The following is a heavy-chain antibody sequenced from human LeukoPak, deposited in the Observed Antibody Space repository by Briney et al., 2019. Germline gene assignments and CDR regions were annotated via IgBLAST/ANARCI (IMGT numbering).Heavy chain of an antibody. J-gene: IGHJ6*03. V-gene: IGHV4-59*01. D-gene: IGHD5-18*01. CDR1: AGSISGFF. Sequence: PSETLSLTCTVSAGSISGFFWSWIRQPPGKGLEWIGYISYSGSTNYNPSLKSRVTISSDTSKNQVSLKLSSVTAADTAVCYCARTYRYGSFPVYHYYMDVWGKGTTVTVS. CDR3: ARTYRYGSFPVYHYYMDV. CDR2: ISYSGST.